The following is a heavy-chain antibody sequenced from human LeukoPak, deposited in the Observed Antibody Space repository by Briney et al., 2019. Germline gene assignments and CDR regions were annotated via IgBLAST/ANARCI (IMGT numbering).Heavy chain of an antibody. CDR1: GGSISSYY. CDR2: IYYSGST. CDR3: ARWRELLDYYFDY. Sequence: SETLSLTCTVSGGSISSYYWSWIRQPPGKGLEWIGYIYYSGSTNYNPSLKSRVTISVDTSKNQFSLKLSSVTAADTAVYYCARWRELLDYYFDYWGQGTLVTVSS. D-gene: IGHD1-26*01. V-gene: IGHV4-59*01. J-gene: IGHJ4*02.